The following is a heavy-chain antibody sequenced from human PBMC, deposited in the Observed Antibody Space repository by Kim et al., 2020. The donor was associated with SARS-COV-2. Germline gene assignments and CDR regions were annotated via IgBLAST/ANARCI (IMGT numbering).Heavy chain of an antibody. J-gene: IGHJ4*02. CDR1: GFTFSSYG. CDR2: IWYDGSNK. CDR3: ARGVYSGWHPGADY. V-gene: IGHV3-33*01. D-gene: IGHD6-19*01. Sequence: LSLTCAASGFTFSSYGMHWVRQAPGKGLEWVAVIWYDGSNKYYADSVKGRFTISRDNSKNTLYLQMNSLRAEDTAVYYCARGVYSGWHPGADYWGQGTLVTVSS.